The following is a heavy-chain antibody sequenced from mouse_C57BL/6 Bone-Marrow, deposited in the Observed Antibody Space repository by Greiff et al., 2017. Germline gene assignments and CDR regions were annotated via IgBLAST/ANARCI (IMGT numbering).Heavy chain of an antibody. CDR3: TLLLWYTLD. CDR2: IDPENGDT. D-gene: IGHD2-1*01. Sequence: VQLQQSGAELVRPGASVKLSCTASGFNIKDDYMHWVKQRPEHGLEWIGWIDPENGDTEYASKFQGKATITADTSSNTAYLQLSSLTSEDTAVYYCTLLLWYTLDWGQGTTLTVSS. CDR1: GFNIKDDY. J-gene: IGHJ2*01. V-gene: IGHV14-4*01.